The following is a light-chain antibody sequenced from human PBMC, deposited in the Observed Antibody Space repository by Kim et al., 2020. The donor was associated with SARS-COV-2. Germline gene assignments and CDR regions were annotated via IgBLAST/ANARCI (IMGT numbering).Light chain of an antibody. J-gene: IGKJ1*01. CDR1: QSVYSNY. CDR2: AAS. CDR3: QQYGSSWT. Sequence: PGDRATLSCRASQSVYSNYLAWYQQKPGQAPRLLIYAASSRATGIPDRFSGGGSGTDFTLTIRRLQPEDFAVYYCQQYGSSWTFGQGTKVDI. V-gene: IGKV3-20*01.